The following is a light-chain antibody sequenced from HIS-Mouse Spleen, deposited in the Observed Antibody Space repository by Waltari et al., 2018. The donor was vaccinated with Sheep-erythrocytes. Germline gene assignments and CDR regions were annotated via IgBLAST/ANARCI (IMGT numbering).Light chain of an antibody. J-gene: IGLJ2*01. V-gene: IGLV2-23*01. Sequence: QSALTQPASVSGSPGQSITISCTGPSSDVGLYTLVSWYQQHPGKAPKLMIYEGSKRPSGVSNRFSGSKSGNTASLTISGLQAEDEADYYCCSYAGSSTLFGGGTKLTVL. CDR1: SSDVGLYTL. CDR3: CSYAGSSTL. CDR2: EGS.